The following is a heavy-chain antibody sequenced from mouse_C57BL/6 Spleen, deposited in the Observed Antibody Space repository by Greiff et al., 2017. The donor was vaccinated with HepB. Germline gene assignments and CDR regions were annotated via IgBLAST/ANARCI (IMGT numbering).Heavy chain of an antibody. J-gene: IGHJ3*01. CDR3: ARSGITPRFAY. CDR1: GYTFTDYY. CDR2: INPNNGGT. D-gene: IGHD2-4*01. Sequence: VQLQQSGPELVKPGASVKISCKASGYTFTDYYMNWVKQSHGKSLEWIGDINPNNGGTSYNQKFKGKATLTVDKSSSTAYMELRSLTSEDSAVYYCARSGITPRFAYWGQGTLVTVSA. V-gene: IGHV1-26*01.